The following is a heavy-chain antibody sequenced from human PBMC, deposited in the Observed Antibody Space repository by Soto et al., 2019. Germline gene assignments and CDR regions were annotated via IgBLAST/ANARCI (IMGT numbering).Heavy chain of an antibody. V-gene: IGHV4-31*03. Sequence: QVQLQESGPGLVKPSQTLSLTCTVSGGSISSGGYYWSWIRQHPGKGLEWIGYIYYSGSTYYNPSLKSRVTLSVDTSKNQFSLKLSSVTAADTAVYYCARDETGAYAFDIWGQGTMVTVSS. CDR1: GGSISSGGYY. J-gene: IGHJ3*02. CDR3: ARDETGAYAFDI. CDR2: IYYSGST. D-gene: IGHD3-10*01.